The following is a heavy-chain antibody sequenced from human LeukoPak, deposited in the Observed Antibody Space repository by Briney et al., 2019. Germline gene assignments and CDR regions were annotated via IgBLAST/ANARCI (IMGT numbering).Heavy chain of an antibody. V-gene: IGHV1-24*01. CDR3: ARDYPEYSSSSGAFDI. CDR2: FDPEDGET. Sequence: AASVKVSCKASGYTLTELSMHWVRQAPGKGLEWMGGFDPEDGETIYAQKFQGRVTMTEDTSTDTAYMELSSLRSEDTAVYYCARDYPEYSSSSGAFDIWGQGTMVTVSS. D-gene: IGHD6-6*01. CDR1: GYTLTELS. J-gene: IGHJ3*02.